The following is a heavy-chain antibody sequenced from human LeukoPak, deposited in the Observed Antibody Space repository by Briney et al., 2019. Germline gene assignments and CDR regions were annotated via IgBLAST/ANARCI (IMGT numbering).Heavy chain of an antibody. CDR1: GFTFTTYD. Sequence: GGSLTLSCATSGFTFTTYDMAWVRQAPGKGLEWVAALTPSGETTYYADSVRGRFTISRDNSKSTLYLQMSSLGADDTAVYYCAKGTGYYGSGSSYWGQGTLVTVSS. J-gene: IGHJ4*02. CDR3: AKGTGYYGSGSSY. V-gene: IGHV3-23*01. D-gene: IGHD3-10*01. CDR2: LTPSGETT.